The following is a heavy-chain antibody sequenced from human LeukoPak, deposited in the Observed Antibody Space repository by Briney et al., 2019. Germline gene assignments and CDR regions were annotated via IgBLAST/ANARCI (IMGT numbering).Heavy chain of an antibody. D-gene: IGHD6-13*01. J-gene: IGHJ4*02. CDR3: ARGTLKAAATDFDY. V-gene: IGHV3-20*04. CDR2: INWDGGST. Sequence: GGSLRLSCAASGFTFDDYGMSWVRQAPGKGLEWVSGINWDGGSTGYADSVKGRFTISRDNAKNSLYLQMNSLRAEDTALYYCARGTLKAAATDFDYWGQGTLVTVSS. CDR1: GFTFDDYG.